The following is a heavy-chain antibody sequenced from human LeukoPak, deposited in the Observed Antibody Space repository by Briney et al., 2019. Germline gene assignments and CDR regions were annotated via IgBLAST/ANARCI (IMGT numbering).Heavy chain of an antibody. CDR1: GGSISSSSYY. CDR3: ARGSPGTFYYYYMDV. CDR2: IYYSGST. V-gene: IGHV4-39*01. D-gene: IGHD6-13*01. J-gene: IGHJ6*03. Sequence: NPSETLSLTCTVSGGSISSSSYYWGWIRQPPGKGLEWISSIYYSGSTYYNPSLKSRVTISLDTSKNQFSLKLTSVTAADTAVYYCARGSPGTFYYYYMDVWGKGTTVTVSS.